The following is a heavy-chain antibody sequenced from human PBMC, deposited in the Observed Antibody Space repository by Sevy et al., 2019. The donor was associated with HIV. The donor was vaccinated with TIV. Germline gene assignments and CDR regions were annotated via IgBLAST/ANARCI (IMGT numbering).Heavy chain of an antibody. CDR1: GYTFTSYG. CDR2: ISAYNGNT. J-gene: IGHJ3*02. V-gene: IGHV1-18*04. D-gene: IGHD3-22*01. CDR3: ARDLIYYYDSSVYRAFDI. Sequence: ASVKVSCKASGYTFTSYGISWVRQAPGQGLEWMGWISAYNGNTNYAQKLQGRVTMTTDTSTSTAYMELRSLRSDDTAVYYCARDLIYYYDSSVYRAFDIWGQGTMVTVSS.